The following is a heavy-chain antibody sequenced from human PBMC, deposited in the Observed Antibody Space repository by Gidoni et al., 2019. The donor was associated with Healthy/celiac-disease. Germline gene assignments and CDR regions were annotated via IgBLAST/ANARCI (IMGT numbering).Heavy chain of an antibody. CDR1: GGSISSYY. J-gene: IGHJ2*01. D-gene: IGHD3-9*01. Sequence: QVHLPESGPGLVKPSETLSLTCTVSGGSISSYYLSWIRQPPGKGLEWIGYIYYSGSTNYNPSLKSRVTISVDTSKNQFSLKLSSVTAADTAVYYCAREYKGYDSLTGYSGMLFDLWGRGTLVTVSS. CDR3: AREYKGYDSLTGYSGMLFDL. CDR2: IYYSGST. V-gene: IGHV4-59*01.